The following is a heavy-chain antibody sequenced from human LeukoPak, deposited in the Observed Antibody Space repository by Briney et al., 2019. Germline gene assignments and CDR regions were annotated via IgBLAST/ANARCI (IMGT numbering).Heavy chain of an antibody. J-gene: IGHJ4*02. D-gene: IGHD3-22*01. CDR2: IYYSGST. Sequence: SQTLSLTCTVSGGSISSGGYYWSWIRQHPGKGLEWIGYIYYSGSTYYNPSLKSRVTISVDTSKNQFSLKLSSVTAADTAVYYCARQHSSGYDYYFDYWGQGTLVTVSS. CDR1: GGSISSGGYY. V-gene: IGHV4-31*03. CDR3: ARQHSSGYDYYFDY.